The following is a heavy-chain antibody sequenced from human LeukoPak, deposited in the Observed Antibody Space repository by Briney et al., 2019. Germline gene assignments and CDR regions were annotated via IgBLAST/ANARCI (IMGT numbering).Heavy chain of an antibody. CDR1: GYSISSGYY. CDR3: ARRAYYYDSSGYYYPVFDY. J-gene: IGHJ4*02. Sequence: SETPSLTCAVSGYSISSGYYWGWIRQPPGKGLEWIGYIYYSGSTYYNPSLKSRVTISVDTSKNQFSLKLSSVTAADTAVYYCARRAYYYDSSGYYYPVFDYWGQGTLVTVSS. V-gene: IGHV4-38-2*01. D-gene: IGHD3-22*01. CDR2: IYYSGST.